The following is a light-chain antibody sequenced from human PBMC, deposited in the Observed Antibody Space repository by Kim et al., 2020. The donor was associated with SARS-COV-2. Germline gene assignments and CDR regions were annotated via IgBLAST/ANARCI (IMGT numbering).Light chain of an antibody. V-gene: IGKV4-1*01. CDR3: QQYYSTPYT. CDR2: WAS. J-gene: IGKJ2*01. Sequence: RASSNCKSSQSVLYSSSNKNYLAWFQQEAGQHPKLLVHWASTRESGVPARFSGSGSGTDFTLTISSLQAEDVAVYYCQQYYSTPYTFGQGTKLEI. CDR1: QSVLYSSSNKNY.